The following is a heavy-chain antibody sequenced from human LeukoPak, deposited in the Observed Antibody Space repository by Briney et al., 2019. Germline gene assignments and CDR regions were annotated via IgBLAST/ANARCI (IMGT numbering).Heavy chain of an antibody. CDR1: GFTFSSYA. CDR2: ISSSSSYI. V-gene: IGHV3-21*01. CDR3: ARGGWQDDAFDI. Sequence: GGSLRLSCAASGFTFSSYAMSWVRQAPGKGLEWVSSISSSSSYIYYADSVKGRFTISRDNAKNSLYLQMNSLRAEDTAVYYCARGGWQDDAFDIWGQGTMVTVSS. J-gene: IGHJ3*02. D-gene: IGHD5-24*01.